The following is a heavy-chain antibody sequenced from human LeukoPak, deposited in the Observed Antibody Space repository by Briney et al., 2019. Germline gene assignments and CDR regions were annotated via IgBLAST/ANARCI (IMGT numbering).Heavy chain of an antibody. J-gene: IGHJ2*01. V-gene: IGHV4-59*01. Sequence: PSETLSLTCTVSGGSISSYYWSWIRQPPGKGLEWIGYIYYSGSTNDNPSLKSRVTISVDTSKNQFSLKLSSVTAADTAVYYCARGLGIAEFWYFDLWGRGTLVTVSS. D-gene: IGHD6-13*01. CDR1: GGSISSYY. CDR2: IYYSGST. CDR3: ARGLGIAEFWYFDL.